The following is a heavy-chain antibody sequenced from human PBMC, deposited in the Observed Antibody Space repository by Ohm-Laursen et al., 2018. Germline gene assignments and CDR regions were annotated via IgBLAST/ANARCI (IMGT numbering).Heavy chain of an antibody. CDR1: GYTFTGYY. CDR3: ARGNYIGGSYYYGMDV. CDR2: INPSSGGT. V-gene: IGHV1-2*02. Sequence: ASVKVSCKASGYTFTGYYMHWVRQAPGQGLEWLGWINPSSGGTNYGQKFQGRVTMTRDTSISTAYMELSRLRSDDTAVYYCARGNYIGGSYYYGMDVWGQGTTVTVSS. J-gene: IGHJ6*02. D-gene: IGHD1-7*01.